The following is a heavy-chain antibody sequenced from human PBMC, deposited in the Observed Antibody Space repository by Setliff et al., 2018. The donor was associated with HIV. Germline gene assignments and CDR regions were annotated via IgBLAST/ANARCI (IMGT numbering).Heavy chain of an antibody. Sequence: GGSLRLSCAVSGFPFSISPMNWVRLPPGKGPVWLSRINAAGGNTNYVDPVKGRFTISRDNAGSTVYLQMSSLRAEDTAVYYCATDPVDGSSYWGQGTLVTVST. CDR3: ATDPVDGSSY. D-gene: IGHD3-10*01. CDR1: GFPFSISP. J-gene: IGHJ4*02. CDR2: INAAGGNT. V-gene: IGHV3-74*01.